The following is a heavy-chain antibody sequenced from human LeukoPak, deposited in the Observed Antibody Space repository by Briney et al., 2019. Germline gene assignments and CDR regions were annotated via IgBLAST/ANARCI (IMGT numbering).Heavy chain of an antibody. Sequence: GESLKISCKGSGYSFTSYWIGWVRQLPGKDLEWMGIIYPGDSDTRYSPSFQGQVTISADKSISTAYLQWSSLKASDTAMYYCARREYDFWSGTIKYWGQGTLVTVSS. CDR3: ARREYDFWSGTIKY. CDR1: GYSFTSYW. V-gene: IGHV5-51*01. D-gene: IGHD3-3*01. J-gene: IGHJ4*02. CDR2: IYPGDSDT.